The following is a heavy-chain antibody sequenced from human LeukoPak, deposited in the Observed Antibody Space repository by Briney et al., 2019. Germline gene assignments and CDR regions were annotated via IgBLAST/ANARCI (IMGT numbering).Heavy chain of an antibody. CDR2: IYHSGST. J-gene: IGHJ6*03. Sequence: PSETLSLTCTVSGGSISSGGYYWSWIRQPPGKGLEWIGYIYHSGSTYYNPSLKSRVTISVDTSKNQFSLKLSSVTAADTAVYYCARVPGPGGYSSSWYGVYYYYMDVWGKGTTVTVSS. CDR1: GGSISSGGYY. V-gene: IGHV4-30-2*01. D-gene: IGHD6-13*01. CDR3: ARVPGPGGYSSSWYGVYYYYMDV.